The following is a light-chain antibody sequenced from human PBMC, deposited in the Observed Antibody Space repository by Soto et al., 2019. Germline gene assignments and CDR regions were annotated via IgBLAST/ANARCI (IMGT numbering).Light chain of an antibody. CDR3: ADWEYSLGGS. V-gene: IGLV1-47*01. Sequence: QSVLTQPPSASGTPGQRVTISCSGSSSNIGSNYVYWYQQLPGTAPKLLIYRNNQRPSGVPDRFSGSKSGTSASLAISGLRSEGGADYYFADWEYSLGGSFGGGTK. CDR2: RNN. J-gene: IGLJ2*01. CDR1: SSNIGSNY.